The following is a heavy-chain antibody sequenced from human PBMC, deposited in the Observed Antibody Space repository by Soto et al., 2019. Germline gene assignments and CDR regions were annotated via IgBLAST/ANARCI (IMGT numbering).Heavy chain of an antibody. CDR1: GFTFSSYA. CDR2: ISYDGSNK. D-gene: IGHD5-12*01. Sequence: ESGGGVVQPGRSLRLSCAASGFTFSSYAMHWVRQAPGKGLEWVAGISYDGSNKYYADSVKGRFTISRDNSKNTLYLQMNSLRAEDTAVYYCARGRWGDGYSGMDVWGQGTTVTVSS. J-gene: IGHJ6*02. CDR3: ARGRWGDGYSGMDV. V-gene: IGHV3-30-3*01.